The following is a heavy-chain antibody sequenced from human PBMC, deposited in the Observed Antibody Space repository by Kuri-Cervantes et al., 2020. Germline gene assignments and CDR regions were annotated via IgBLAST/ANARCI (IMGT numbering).Heavy chain of an antibody. V-gene: IGHV3-30-3*01. J-gene: IGHJ4*02. D-gene: IGHD4-23*01. CDR2: ISYDESNK. Sequence: GGSLRLSCAASGCTFSYYAMHWVRQAPGKGLEWVAVISYDESNKYYTDSVKGRFTISRDNSKNTLYLQVNSLRAEDTAVYYCARDYGSNFFDYWGQGTLVTVSS. CDR1: GCTFSYYA. CDR3: ARDYGSNFFDY.